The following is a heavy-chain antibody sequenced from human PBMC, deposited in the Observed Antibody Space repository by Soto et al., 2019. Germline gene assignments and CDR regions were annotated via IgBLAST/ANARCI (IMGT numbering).Heavy chain of an antibody. CDR2: IYYSGNT. CDR1: GGSISSSTYY. Sequence: QLQLQESGPRLVKPSETLSLTCTVSGGSISSSTYYWGWIRQPPGRGLEWIGTIYYSGNTYYNPSLKSRVTISGDTSKNQFSLKLTSVTAADTAVYYCARTPSPVLLAYSSGSRTYFDYWGQGTLVTVSS. J-gene: IGHJ4*02. CDR3: ARTPSPVLLAYSSGSRTYFDY. V-gene: IGHV4-39*01. D-gene: IGHD3-10*01.